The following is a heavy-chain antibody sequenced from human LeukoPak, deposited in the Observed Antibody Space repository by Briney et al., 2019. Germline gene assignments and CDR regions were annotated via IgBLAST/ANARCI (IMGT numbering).Heavy chain of an antibody. J-gene: IGHJ3*02. CDR2: IYENDEK. CDR1: GFSFGSGGVG. Sequence: ESGPTLVNPTQTLTLTCTFSGFSFGSGGVGVGWIRQPPGGALEWLGVIYENDEKLYSSSLQNRLSITKDTSKNRVVLTMANMAPVDTATYYCAHRHRGVASDIWGQGTMVTVSS. D-gene: IGHD2-15*01. CDR3: AHRHRGVASDI. V-gene: IGHV2-5*01.